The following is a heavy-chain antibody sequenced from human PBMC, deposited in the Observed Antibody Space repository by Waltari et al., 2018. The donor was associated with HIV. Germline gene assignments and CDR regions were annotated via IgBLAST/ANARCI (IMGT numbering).Heavy chain of an antibody. CDR2: IYHSGST. CDR3: ARGGSSPWYFDY. D-gene: IGHD6-6*01. V-gene: IGHV4-30-2*01. J-gene: IGHJ4*02. CDR1: GGSISSGGYS. Sequence: QLQLQESGSGLVKPLQTLSLTCGVSGGSISSGGYSWSWIRQPPGKGLEWIGYIYHSGSTYYNSSLKSRVTISVDRSKNQFSLNLSSVTAADTAVYYCARGGSSPWYFDYWGQGILVTVSS.